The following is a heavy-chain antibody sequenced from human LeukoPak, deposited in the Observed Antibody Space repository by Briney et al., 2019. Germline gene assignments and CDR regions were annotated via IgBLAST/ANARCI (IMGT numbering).Heavy chain of an antibody. CDR1: GGTFSSYA. J-gene: IGHJ4*02. Sequence: ASVKVSCKASGGTFSSYAISWVRQAPGQGLEWMGGIIPIFGTANYAQKFQGRVTITTDESTSTAYMELSSLRSEDTAVYYCASTQPYDSSGWLFDYWGQGTLVTVSS. CDR3: ASTQPYDSSGWLFDY. V-gene: IGHV1-69*05. CDR2: IIPIFGTA. D-gene: IGHD3-22*01.